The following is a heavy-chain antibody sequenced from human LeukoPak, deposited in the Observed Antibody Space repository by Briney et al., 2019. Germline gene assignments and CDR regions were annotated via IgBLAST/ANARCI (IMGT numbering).Heavy chain of an antibody. CDR2: ISGSGGST. V-gene: IGHV3-23*01. J-gene: IGHJ4*02. D-gene: IGHD5-12*01. CDR3: AKDARSRRSGYSGYADY. CDR1: GFTFSICA. Sequence: PGGSLRLSCAASGFTFSICAMSWVPQAPGKGRECVSAISGSGGSTYYADSVKGRFTISRDNSKNTLYLQMNSLRAEDTAVYYCAKDARSRRSGYSGYADYWGQGTLVTVSS.